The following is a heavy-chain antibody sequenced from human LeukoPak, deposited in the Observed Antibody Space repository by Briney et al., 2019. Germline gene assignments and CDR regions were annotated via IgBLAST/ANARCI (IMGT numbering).Heavy chain of an antibody. CDR3: ARGDSTMIVVVITGLEY. CDR2: ISAYNGNT. Sequence: GASVKVSCKASGYTFTSYGISWVRQAPGQGLEWMGWISAYNGNTNYAQKLQGRVTMTTDTSTSTAYMELRSLRSDDTAVYYCARGDSTMIVVVITGLEYWGQGTLVTVSS. V-gene: IGHV1-18*01. D-gene: IGHD3-22*01. CDR1: GYTFTSYG. J-gene: IGHJ4*02.